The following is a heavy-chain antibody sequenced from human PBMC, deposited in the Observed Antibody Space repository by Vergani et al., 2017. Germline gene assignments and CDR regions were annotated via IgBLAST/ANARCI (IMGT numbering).Heavy chain of an antibody. Sequence: EVQLVASGGGLVQRGGSLRLPCEASGFTFSNLWMIWVRQAPGKGLEWVANIKYEGTKKNYVASVKGRFTISRNNAKNSLSLQMNNLRVEDTAVYYCARGRSGSYLLKIWGQGTLVTVSS. D-gene: IGHD1-26*01. V-gene: IGHV3-7*01. CDR1: GFTFSNLW. CDR2: IKYEGTKK. CDR3: ARGRSGSYLLKI. J-gene: IGHJ4*02.